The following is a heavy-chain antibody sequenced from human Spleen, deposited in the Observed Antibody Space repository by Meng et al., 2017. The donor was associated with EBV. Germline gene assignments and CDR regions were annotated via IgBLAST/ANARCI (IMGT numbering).Heavy chain of an antibody. CDR2: IYHSGST. Sequence: HVSRHQPGPRLATPSGPLALTRAVAGDYITSSNWSTWVRQSPGKGLAWIAEIYHSGSTNFNPSLKSRVTISVDKSKNKFSLKLNSVTAADTAIYYCARGGYRAYDPFDSWGQGTLVTVSS. CDR3: ARGGYRAYDPFDS. D-gene: IGHD5-12*01. V-gene: IGHV4-4*02. J-gene: IGHJ4*02. CDR1: GDYITSSNW.